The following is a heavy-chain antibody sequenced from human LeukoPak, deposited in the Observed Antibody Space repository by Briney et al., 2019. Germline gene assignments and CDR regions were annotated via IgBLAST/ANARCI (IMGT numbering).Heavy chain of an antibody. J-gene: IGHJ3*02. CDR2: INPNSGGT. Sequence: GASVKVSCKASGYTFTGYYMHWVRQAPGQGLEWMGWINPNSGGTNYAQKFQGWVTMTRDTSISTAYMELSSLRSEDTAVYYCLRGLRSYSVNDAFDIWGQGTMVTVSS. D-gene: IGHD1-26*01. CDR1: GYTFTGYY. CDR3: LRGLRSYSVNDAFDI. V-gene: IGHV1-2*04.